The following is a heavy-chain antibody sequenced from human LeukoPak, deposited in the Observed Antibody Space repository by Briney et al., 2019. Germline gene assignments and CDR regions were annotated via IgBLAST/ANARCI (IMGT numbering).Heavy chain of an antibody. V-gene: IGHV1-18*01. CDR3: AREGWRRWYNWNSGLDNWFDP. D-gene: IGHD1-7*01. CDR1: GYSFTSYG. CDR2: ILAYNGNT. Sequence: ASVNVSCKASGYSFTSYGISWVRQAPRQGLEWMGWILAYNGNTTDAQKLQGRVTITTDTSTSTAYMERSSLRSDDTAVYYCAREGWRRWYNWNSGLDNWFDPWGQGTLVTVSS. J-gene: IGHJ5*02.